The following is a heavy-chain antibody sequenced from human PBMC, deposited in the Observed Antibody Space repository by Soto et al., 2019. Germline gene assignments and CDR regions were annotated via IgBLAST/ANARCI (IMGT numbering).Heavy chain of an antibody. D-gene: IGHD1-1*01. V-gene: IGHV3-15*07. CDR2: IKSKTDGGTT. Sequence: GGSLRLSCAASGFDVSNAWMHWVRQAPGKGLEWVGRIKSKTDGGTTDHAAPVKGRFTISRDDSENTLYLQMNSLKTEDTAIYYCLKLATPRHWGQGTLVTVSS. CDR3: LKLATPRH. CDR1: GFDVSNAW. J-gene: IGHJ4*02.